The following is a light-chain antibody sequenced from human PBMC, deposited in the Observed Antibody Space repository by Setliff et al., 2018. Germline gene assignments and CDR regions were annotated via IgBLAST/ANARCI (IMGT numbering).Light chain of an antibody. Sequence: QSVLTQPPSASGSPGQSVTISCTGTSSDVGGYNYVSWYQQHSGKAPKLMIYEVSKRPSGVPDRFSGSKSGNTASLTVSGLQAEDEADYYCSSYAGSNTPYVFGTGTKVTVL. CDR3: SSYAGSNTPYV. CDR2: EVS. CDR1: SSDVGGYNY. V-gene: IGLV2-8*01. J-gene: IGLJ1*01.